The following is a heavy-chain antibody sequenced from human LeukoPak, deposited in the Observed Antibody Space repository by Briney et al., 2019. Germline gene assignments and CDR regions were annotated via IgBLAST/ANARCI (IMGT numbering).Heavy chain of an antibody. D-gene: IGHD2-2*01. CDR1: GFTYCTYT. J-gene: IGHJ4*02. CDR2: ISGRGDSP. Sequence: GGSVRLSCAASGFTYCTYTMFWPPHAPGGGLECVSDISGRGDSPYYADSVKGRFNISRDNSRNTLYLQMGSLRADDTAVYYCAKLGRYRLPLDDYWGQGTLVTVSS. CDR3: AKLGRYRLPLDDY. V-gene: IGHV3-23*01.